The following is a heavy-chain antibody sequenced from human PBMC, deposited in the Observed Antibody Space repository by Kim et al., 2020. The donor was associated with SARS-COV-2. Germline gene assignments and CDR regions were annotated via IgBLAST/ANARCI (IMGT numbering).Heavy chain of an antibody. CDR3: ARGRPYGSGSYYNFPRPHYGMDV. Sequence: SETLSLTCAVYGRSFSGYYWNWIRQPPGKGLEWIGEINHSGSTNYNPSLKSRVTISVDTSKNQFSLKLSSVTAADTAVYYCARGRPYGSGSYYNFPRPHYGMDVWGQGTTVTVSS. CDR2: INHSGST. D-gene: IGHD3-10*01. CDR1: GRSFSGYY. V-gene: IGHV4-34*01. J-gene: IGHJ6*02.